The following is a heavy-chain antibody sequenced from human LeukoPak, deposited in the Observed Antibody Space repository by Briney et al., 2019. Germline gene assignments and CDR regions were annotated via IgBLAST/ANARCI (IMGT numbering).Heavy chain of an antibody. CDR2: INHSGST. CDR3: ARQVLRYFDWLLVAYYMDV. CDR1: GGSFSGYY. V-gene: IGHV4-34*01. D-gene: IGHD3-9*01. Sequence: SETLSLTCAVYGGSFSGYYWSWIRQPPGKGLERIGEINHSGSTNYNPSLKSRVTISVDTSKNQFSLKLSSVTAADTAVYYCARQVLRYFDWLLVAYYMDVWGKGTTVTISS. J-gene: IGHJ6*03.